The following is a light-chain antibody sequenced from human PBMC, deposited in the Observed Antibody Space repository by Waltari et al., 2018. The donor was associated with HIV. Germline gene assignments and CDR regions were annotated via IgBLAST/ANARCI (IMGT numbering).Light chain of an antibody. J-gene: IGLJ3*02. CDR2: DTT. V-gene: IGLV1-51*01. CDR1: SSNIGTTP. Sequence: QSVLTQPPSVSTAPGQQATISCPGSSSNIGTTPVSRYQQFPGRDPHLLIYDTTKRPSGIPDRFSGSKSGTSATLDITGLQTGDEADYYCGAWDNRLRSVVFGGGTKLAVL. CDR3: GAWDNRLRSVV.